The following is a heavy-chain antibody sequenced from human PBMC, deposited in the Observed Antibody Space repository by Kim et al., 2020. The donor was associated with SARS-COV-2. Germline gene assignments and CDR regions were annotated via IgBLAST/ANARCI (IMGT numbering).Heavy chain of an antibody. V-gene: IGHV3-30-3*01. J-gene: IGHJ6*02. CDR2: ISYDGRTK. CDR1: GLSFDDSA. CDR3: ARGNYYESVSLSDYYNGMDV. Sequence: GGSLRLSCAASGLSFDDSAMNWVRQAPGKGLEWVAVISYDGRTKEYADSVKGRFSISRDNSKTTLSLQMNSLRVEDTAVYYCARGNYYESVSLSDYYNGMDVWGQGTTVTVSS. D-gene: IGHD3-10*01.